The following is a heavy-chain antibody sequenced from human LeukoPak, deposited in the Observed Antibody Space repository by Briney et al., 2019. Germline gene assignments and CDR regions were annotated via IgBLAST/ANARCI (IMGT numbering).Heavy chain of an antibody. J-gene: IGHJ6*02. V-gene: IGHV3-33*01. CDR3: ARSTKVFYYYYGMDV. Sequence: GGSLRLSCAASGFTFSSYGMHWVRQAPGKGLEWVAVIWYDGSNKYYADSVKGRFTISRDNSKNTLYLQMNSLRAEDTAVYYCARSTKVFYYYYGMDVWGQGTTVTVSS. CDR2: IWYDGSNK. CDR1: GFTFSSYG. D-gene: IGHD1-1*01.